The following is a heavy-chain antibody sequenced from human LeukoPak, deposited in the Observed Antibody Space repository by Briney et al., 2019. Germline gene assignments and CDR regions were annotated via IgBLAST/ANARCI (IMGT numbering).Heavy chain of an antibody. Sequence: SETLSLTCAVYGGSFSGYYWSWIRQPPGKGLEWIGEINHSGSTNYNPSLKSRVTISVDTSKNQFSLKLSSVTAADTAVYYCARHGPNYGSGSYDYWGQGTPVTVSS. V-gene: IGHV4-34*01. J-gene: IGHJ4*02. CDR1: GGSFSGYY. D-gene: IGHD3-10*01. CDR3: ARHGPNYGSGSYDY. CDR2: INHSGST.